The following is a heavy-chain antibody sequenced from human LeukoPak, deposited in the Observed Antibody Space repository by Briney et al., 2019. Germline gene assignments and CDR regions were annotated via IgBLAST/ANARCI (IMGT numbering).Heavy chain of an antibody. D-gene: IGHD2-15*01. J-gene: IGHJ4*02. Sequence: ASAKVSCKASGYTFTSYGISWVRQATGQGLEWMGWMNPNSGNTGYAQKFQGRVTITRNTSISTAYMELSSLRSEDTAVYYCARGSANCGGSCYSYWGQGTLVTVSS. CDR3: ARGSANCGGSCYSY. V-gene: IGHV1-8*03. CDR2: MNPNSGNT. CDR1: GYTFTSYG.